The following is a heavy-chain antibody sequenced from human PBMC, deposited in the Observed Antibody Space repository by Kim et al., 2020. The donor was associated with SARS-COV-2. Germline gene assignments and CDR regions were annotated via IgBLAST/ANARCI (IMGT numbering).Heavy chain of an antibody. Sequence: ASVKVSCKASGYIFSNYAMHWVRQAPGQRLEWMGWINAGNGNTKYSQKFQGRVTITRDTSASTAYMELSSLRSEDTAVYYCARGPLEGYIVVVVAATNFDYWGQGTLVTASS. CDR3: ARGPLEGYIVVVVAATNFDY. J-gene: IGHJ4*02. V-gene: IGHV1-3*01. D-gene: IGHD2-15*01. CDR1: GYIFSNYA. CDR2: INAGNGNT.